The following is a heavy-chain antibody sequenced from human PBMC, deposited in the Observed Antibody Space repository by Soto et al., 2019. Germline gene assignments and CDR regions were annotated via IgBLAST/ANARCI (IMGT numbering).Heavy chain of an antibody. CDR3: AASPNADFFDY. V-gene: IGHV4-31*03. CDR2: ISYSGKS. J-gene: IGHJ4*02. Sequence: PSETLSLTCTVSGGSISSGAYCWRWIRQHPGRGLEWIGHISYSGKSDYNPSLESRVAISLDTPRNQFSLKLSSVTAADTAVYYCAASPNADFFDYWGPGALVTVSS. CDR1: GGSISSGAYC.